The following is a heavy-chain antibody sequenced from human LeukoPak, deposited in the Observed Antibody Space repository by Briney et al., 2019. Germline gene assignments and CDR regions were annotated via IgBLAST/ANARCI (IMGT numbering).Heavy chain of an antibody. Sequence: PGGSLRLSCAASGFTFNNYAMTWVRQAPGKGLEWVSVISGGGGTTFFADSVKGRFTISRDNSKNTLYLQMDSPRAEDTAVYYCVRHDSLRYSWSSCFDYWGQGALVTVSS. CDR2: ISGGGGTT. CDR1: GFTFNNYA. V-gene: IGHV3-23*01. CDR3: VRHDSLRYSWSSCFDY. D-gene: IGHD5-18*01. J-gene: IGHJ4*02.